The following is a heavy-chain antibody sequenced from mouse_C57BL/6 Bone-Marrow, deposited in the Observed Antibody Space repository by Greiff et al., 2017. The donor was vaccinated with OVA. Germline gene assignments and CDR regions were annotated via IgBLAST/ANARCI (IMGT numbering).Heavy chain of an antibody. CDR1: GFSFTTYA. Sequence: DVHLVESGGGLVQPKGSLKLSCAASGFSFTTYAMNWVRQAPGKGLEWVARIRSKSNNYATYYADSVKDRFTISRDDSDSMLYLQMNNLKTEDTAMYYCVRPFDYWGQGTTLTVSS. CDR2: IRSKSNNYAT. V-gene: IGHV10-1*01. CDR3: VRPFDY. J-gene: IGHJ2*01.